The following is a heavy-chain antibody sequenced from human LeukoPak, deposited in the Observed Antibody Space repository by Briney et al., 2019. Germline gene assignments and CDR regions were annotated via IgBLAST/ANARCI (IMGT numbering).Heavy chain of an antibody. Sequence: ASVRVSCKASGYTFTSYGISWVRQAPGQGLEWMGWISAYNGNTNYAQKLQGRVTMTTDTSTSTAYMELRSLRSDDTAVYYCARVRPSGYLGGFDYWGQGTLVTVSS. D-gene: IGHD3-3*01. CDR3: ARVRPSGYLGGFDY. V-gene: IGHV1-18*01. CDR1: GYTFTSYG. CDR2: ISAYNGNT. J-gene: IGHJ4*02.